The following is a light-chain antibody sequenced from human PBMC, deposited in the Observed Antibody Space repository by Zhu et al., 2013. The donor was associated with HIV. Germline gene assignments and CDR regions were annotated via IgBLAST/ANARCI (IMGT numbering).Light chain of an antibody. V-gene: IGKV3-20*01. Sequence: EIVLTQSPGTLSLSPGERATLSCRASQSVSSSYLVWYQQKPGQAPRLLIYGASSRATGIPDRLSGSGSGTEFTLTISRLEPEDFAVYYCQQYGSSPITFGQGTRLEIK. J-gene: IGKJ5*01. CDR1: QSVSSSY. CDR2: GAS. CDR3: QQYGSSPIT.